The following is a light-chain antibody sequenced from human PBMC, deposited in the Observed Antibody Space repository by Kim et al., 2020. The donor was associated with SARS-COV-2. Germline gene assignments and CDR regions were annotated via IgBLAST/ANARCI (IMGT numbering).Light chain of an antibody. Sequence: GQSVTISCTGTSSDVGSYNRVSWYQQPPGTAPKLMIYEGSNRPSGVPDRFSGSKSGNTASLTISGLQAEDEADYYCSSYRSGSTYVFGTGTKVTVL. CDR2: EGS. CDR3: SSYRSGSTYV. CDR1: SSDVGSYNR. J-gene: IGLJ1*01. V-gene: IGLV2-18*02.